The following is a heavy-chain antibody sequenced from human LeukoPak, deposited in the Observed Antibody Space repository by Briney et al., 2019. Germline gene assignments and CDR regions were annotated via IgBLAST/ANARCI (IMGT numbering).Heavy chain of an antibody. CDR2: TYYRSKWFH. Sequence: SQTLSLTCAISGDSVSSNSVAWNWIRQSPARGLEWLARTYYRSKWFHNYAVSVKSRITLNPDTSKNQLSLQLNSVTPEDTAVYYCARATHWNDAGGYYYYYGMDVWGQGTTVTVSS. CDR1: GDSVSSNSVA. J-gene: IGHJ6*02. CDR3: ARATHWNDAGGYYYYYGMDV. D-gene: IGHD1-1*01. V-gene: IGHV6-1*01.